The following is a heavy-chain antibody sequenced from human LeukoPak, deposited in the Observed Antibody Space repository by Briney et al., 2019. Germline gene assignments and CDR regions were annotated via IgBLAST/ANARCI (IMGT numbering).Heavy chain of an antibody. V-gene: IGHV3-23*01. CDR1: GFTFSNYA. CDR3: AKVGIRISLIVVVFTTADDWYFDL. CDR2: ISGRGGST. D-gene: IGHD3-22*01. Sequence: HPGGSLRLSCAASGFTFSNYAMSWVRQAPGKGLEWASGISGRGGSTYYADSVKGRLTISRDNSKNTLYLQMDSLRAEDTAVYYCAKVGIRISLIVVVFTTADDWYFDLWGRGTLVTVSS. J-gene: IGHJ2*01.